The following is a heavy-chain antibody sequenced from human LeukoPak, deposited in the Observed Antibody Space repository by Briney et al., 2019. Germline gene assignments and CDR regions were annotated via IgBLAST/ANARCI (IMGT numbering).Heavy chain of an antibody. CDR1: VLTLSTYA. CDR3: MTRDTSGY. Sequence: GGSLRLSCSGSVLTLSTYAMHWVSQAPGKGLEYVSAIATDGGGTYYADSVKGRFTISRDISKNTLYLQMRSLRAEDTAVYYCMTRDTSGYWGQGTLVTASS. V-gene: IGHV3-64D*09. CDR2: IATDGGGT. J-gene: IGHJ4*02. D-gene: IGHD3-10*01.